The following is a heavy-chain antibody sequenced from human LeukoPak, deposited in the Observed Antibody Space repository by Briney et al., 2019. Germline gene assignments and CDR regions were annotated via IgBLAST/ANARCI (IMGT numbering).Heavy chain of an antibody. Sequence: GGSLRLSCAGSGFTFSSHWMTWVRQAPGKGLEWVASIEEDGSEKHYVDSVSGRFTISRDNAKNSLHLQMSSLRAEDTAVYYCARRGITISGVLVYHYSGLDVWGQGTTVTVSS. CDR3: ARRGITISGVLVYHYSGLDV. CDR1: GFTFSSHW. J-gene: IGHJ6*02. CDR2: IEEDGSEK. V-gene: IGHV3-7*01. D-gene: IGHD3-3*01.